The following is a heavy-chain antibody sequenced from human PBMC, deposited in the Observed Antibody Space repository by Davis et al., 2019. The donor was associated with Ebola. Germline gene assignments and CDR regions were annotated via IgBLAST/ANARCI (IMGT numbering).Heavy chain of an antibody. V-gene: IGHV3-23*01. CDR1: GFTFSSYA. Sequence: GGSLRLSCAASGFTFSSYAMSWVRQAPGKGLEWVSAISGSGGSTYYADSVKGRFTISRDNAKNTLYLQMNSLRAEDTAVYYCARVGYYYDSSGYYSHIDYWGQGTLVTVSS. J-gene: IGHJ4*02. D-gene: IGHD3-22*01. CDR2: ISGSGGST. CDR3: ARVGYYYDSSGYYSHIDY.